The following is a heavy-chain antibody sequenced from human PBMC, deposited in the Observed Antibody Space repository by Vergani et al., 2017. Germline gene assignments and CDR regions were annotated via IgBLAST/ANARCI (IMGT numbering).Heavy chain of an antibody. Sequence: QVQLAESGGGRVQHGRSLRLSCAASGFSFSSHAIHWVRQAPGKGLEWVAVLSNDGSKKYYADSVKGRFTISRDNSKNTLDLQMNSLRTQDTAVYYCARCRDGYNYYLGWFDPWGQGSLVTVSS. CDR1: GFSFSSHA. CDR2: LSNDGSKK. V-gene: IGHV3-30*03. D-gene: IGHD5-24*01. J-gene: IGHJ5*02. CDR3: ARCRDGYNYYLGWFDP.